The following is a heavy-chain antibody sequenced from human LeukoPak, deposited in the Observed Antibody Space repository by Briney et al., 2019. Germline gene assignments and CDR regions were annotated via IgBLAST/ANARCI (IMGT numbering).Heavy chain of an antibody. CDR1: GYTFTGYY. CDR3: ARDGAAAGTIWFDP. V-gene: IGHV1-2*02. D-gene: IGHD6-13*01. J-gene: IGHJ5*02. CDR2: INPNSGGT. Sequence: ASVKVSCKASGYTFTGYYMHWVRQAPGQGLEWMGWINPNSGGTNYAQKFQGRVTMTRDTSISTAYRELSRLRSDDTAVYYCARDGAAAGTIWFDPWGQGTLDTVSS.